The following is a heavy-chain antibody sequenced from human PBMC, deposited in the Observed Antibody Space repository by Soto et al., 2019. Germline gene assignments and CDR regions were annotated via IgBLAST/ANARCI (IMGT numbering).Heavy chain of an antibody. CDR1: GFTFSNAW. CDR3: TTAGNLWFGELPNDY. CDR2: IKSKNDGGTT. D-gene: IGHD3-10*01. J-gene: IGHJ4*02. V-gene: IGHV3-15*07. Sequence: GGSLRLSCAASGFTFSNAWMNWVRQAPGKGLEWVGRIKSKNDGGTTDYAAPVKGRFTILSDDSKNRLYLQMNSLKTEDTAVYYCTTAGNLWFGELPNDYWGQGTLVTVSS.